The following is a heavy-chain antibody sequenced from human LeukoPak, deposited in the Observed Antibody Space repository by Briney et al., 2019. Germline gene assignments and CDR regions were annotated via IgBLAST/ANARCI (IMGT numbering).Heavy chain of an antibody. CDR1: GYTFTDYY. CDR3: ARATYCGGACYYWFDS. V-gene: IGHV1-2*02. Sequence: GASVKVSCKASGYTFTDYYIHWVRQAPGQGLEWMGWINPNTGVTNYAQRFQGRVTMTRGTSITTAYMELSRLTSDDTAIYYCARATYCGGACYYWFDSWGRGTLVTVPS. CDR2: INPNTGVT. D-gene: IGHD2-21*02. J-gene: IGHJ5*01.